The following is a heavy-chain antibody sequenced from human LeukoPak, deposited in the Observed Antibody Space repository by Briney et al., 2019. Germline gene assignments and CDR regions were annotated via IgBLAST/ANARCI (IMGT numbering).Heavy chain of an antibody. Sequence: ASVKVSCKTSGYPFTSYDIHWVRQAAGHGLEWMSWMTPNSEKRAYAQKLQGRVTMTTDTSTSTAYMELRSLRSDDTAVYYCARGDGGYSLDYWGQGTLVTVSS. CDR1: GYPFTSYD. CDR3: ARGDGGYSLDY. D-gene: IGHD5-18*01. V-gene: IGHV1-8*01. J-gene: IGHJ4*02. CDR2: MTPNSEKR.